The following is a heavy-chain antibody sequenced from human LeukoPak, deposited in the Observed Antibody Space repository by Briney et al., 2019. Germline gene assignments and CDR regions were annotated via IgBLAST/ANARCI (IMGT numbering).Heavy chain of an antibody. CDR2: IYWNDDK. Sequence: SGPTLVNPTQTLTLTCTFSGFSLSISGVGVGWIRQPPGKALEWLALIYWNDDKRYSPSLKSRLTITKDTSKNQVVLTMTNMDPVDTATYYCAHRQAPVDIVVVPAAVSNWFDPWGQGTLVTVSS. D-gene: IGHD2-2*03. CDR3: AHRQAPVDIVVVPAAVSNWFDP. J-gene: IGHJ5*02. V-gene: IGHV2-5*01. CDR1: GFSLSISGVG.